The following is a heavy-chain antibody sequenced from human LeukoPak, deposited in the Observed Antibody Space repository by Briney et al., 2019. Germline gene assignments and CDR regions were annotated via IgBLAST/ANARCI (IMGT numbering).Heavy chain of an antibody. D-gene: IGHD3-22*01. CDR3: ARGSGTYYDSSGYSDY. CDR2: MNPNSGNT. V-gene: IGHV1-8*01. J-gene: IGHJ4*02. Sequence: GASVKVSCKASGYTFTSYDINWVRQATGQGLEWMGWMNPNSGNTGYAQKFQGRVTMTRNTSISTAYMELSSLRSEDTAVYYCARGSGTYYDSSGYSDYWGQGTLVTVSS. CDR1: GYTFTSYD.